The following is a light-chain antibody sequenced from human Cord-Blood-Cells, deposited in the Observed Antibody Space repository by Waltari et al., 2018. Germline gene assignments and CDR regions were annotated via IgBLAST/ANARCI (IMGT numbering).Light chain of an antibody. CDR1: QSISSW. V-gene: IGKV1-5*03. J-gene: IGKJ2*01. Sequence: DIQMTQSPSTLSASVGDRVTITCRASQSISSWLAWYQQKPGKATKRLIYKASSLESGVPSRFSGSGSGTEFTLTISRLQPDDFATYYCQQYNSYAYTFGQGTKLEIK. CDR2: KAS. CDR3: QQYNSYAYT.